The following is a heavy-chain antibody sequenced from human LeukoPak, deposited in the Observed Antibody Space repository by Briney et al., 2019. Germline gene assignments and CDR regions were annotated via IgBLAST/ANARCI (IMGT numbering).Heavy chain of an antibody. CDR3: ARDGSVGSYYYYMDV. CDR1: GGSISSYY. CDR2: IYYSGST. D-gene: IGHD1-26*01. Sequence: SETLSLTCTVSGGSISSYYWSWIRQPPGKRLEWIGYIYYSGSTNYNPSLKSRVTISVDTSKNQFSLKLSSVTAADTAVYYCARDGSVGSYYYYMDVWGKGTTVTVSS. V-gene: IGHV4-59*01. J-gene: IGHJ6*03.